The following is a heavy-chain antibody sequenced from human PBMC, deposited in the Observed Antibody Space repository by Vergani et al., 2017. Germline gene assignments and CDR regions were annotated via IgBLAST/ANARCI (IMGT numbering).Heavy chain of an antibody. CDR2: INHGGST. J-gene: IGHJ4*02. D-gene: IGHD3-3*01. CDR1: GASLSDYY. Sequence: QVQLQQWGAGLLKPSETLSLTCTVYGASLSDYYWKWIRQPPGKGLEWSGEINHGGSTNFNPSLNSRTTMSIDTSKNQFSLRLRSVTAADTAVCYCAREPKKASFDFWGAWRSAYWGQGILVTVSS. V-gene: IGHV4-34*01. CDR3: AREPKKASFDFWGAWRSAY.